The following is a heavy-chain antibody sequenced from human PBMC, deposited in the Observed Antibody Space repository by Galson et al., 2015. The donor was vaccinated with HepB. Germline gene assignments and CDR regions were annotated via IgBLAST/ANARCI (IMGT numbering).Heavy chain of an antibody. CDR1: GFTFSSYA. CDR2: ISYDGSNK. J-gene: IGHJ4*02. CDR3: ARDIWLFGFDY. V-gene: IGHV3-30-3*01. Sequence: SLRLSCAASGFTFSSYAMHWVRQAPGKGLEWVAVISYDGSNKYYADSVKGRFTISRDNSKNTLYLQMNSLRAEDTAVYYCARDIWLFGFDYWGQGTLVTVSS. D-gene: IGHD3-10*02.